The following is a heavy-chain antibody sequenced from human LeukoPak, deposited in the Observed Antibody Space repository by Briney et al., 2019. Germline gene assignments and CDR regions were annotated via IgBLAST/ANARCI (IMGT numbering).Heavy chain of an antibody. D-gene: IGHD3-10*01. V-gene: IGHV4-59*08. CDR3: ARRRGGSGNYYMDV. CDR2: IYYSGST. Sequence: SETLSLTCTVSGGSISSYYWSWIRQPPGKGLEWIGYIYYSGSTNYNPSLKSRVTISVDTSKNQFSLKLSSVTAADTAVYYCARRRGGSGNYYMDVWGKGTTVTVSS. J-gene: IGHJ6*03. CDR1: GGSISSYY.